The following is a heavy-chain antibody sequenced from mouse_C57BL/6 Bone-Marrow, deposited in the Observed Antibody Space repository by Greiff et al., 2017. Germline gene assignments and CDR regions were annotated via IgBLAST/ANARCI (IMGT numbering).Heavy chain of an antibody. J-gene: IGHJ2*03. CDR2: INRNNGGT. D-gene: IGHD1-1*01. CDR3: ARDYYCSSWYLYF. CDR1: GYTFTDYC. V-gene: IGHV1-26*01. Sequence: VQLQQSGPGLVKPGASVKLSCEASGYTFTDYCMHWVRQSPGKGLEWVGDINRNNGGTNYNEKVKGQVTLTGDKSSSTVYLEIRSLRSEDSAVYYCARDYYCSSWYLYFGGRGTSPTVTA.